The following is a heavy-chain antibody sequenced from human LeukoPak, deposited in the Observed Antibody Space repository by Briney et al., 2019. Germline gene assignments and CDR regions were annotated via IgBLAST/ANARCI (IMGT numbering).Heavy chain of an antibody. CDR1: GGTFSSYA. V-gene: IGHV1-69*05. CDR3: ARGEGYCSGGSCYPWDWFDP. J-gene: IGHJ5*02. CDR2: IIPIFGTA. D-gene: IGHD2-15*01. Sequence: SVKVSCKASGGTFSSYAISWVRQAPGQGLEWMGGIIPIFGTADYAQKFQGRVTITTDESTSTAYMELSSLRSEDKAGYYYARGEGYCSGGSCYPWDWFDPWGQGTLVTVSS.